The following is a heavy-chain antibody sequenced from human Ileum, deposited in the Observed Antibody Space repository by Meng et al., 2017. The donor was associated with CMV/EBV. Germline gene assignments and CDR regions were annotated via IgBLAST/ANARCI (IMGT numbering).Heavy chain of an antibody. CDR3: AREYSSFDY. V-gene: IGHV4-59*01. J-gene: IGHJ4*01. D-gene: IGHD5-18*01. CDR2: ISYGGYT. Sequence: SETLSLTCTVSGGSITSYYWSWIRQPPGKGLEWIGYISYGGYTNYNPSLESRVTISRDTSKSQFSLKVTSVTTADTAVYYCAREYSSFDYWGLGTLVTAPQ. CDR1: GGSITSYY.